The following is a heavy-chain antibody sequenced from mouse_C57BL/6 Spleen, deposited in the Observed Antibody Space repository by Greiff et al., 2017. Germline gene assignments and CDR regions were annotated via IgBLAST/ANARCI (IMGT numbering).Heavy chain of an antibody. CDR1: GYTFTSYW. J-gene: IGHJ4*01. V-gene: IGHV1-69*01. CDR2: IDPSDSYT. Sequence: VKLMESGAELVMPGASVKLSCKASGYTFTSYWMHWVKQRPGQGLEWIGEIDPSDSYTNYNQKFKGKSTLTVDKSSSTAYMQLSSLTSEDSAVYYCAVNYGYAMDYWGQGTSVTVSS. D-gene: IGHD2-4*01. CDR3: AVNYGYAMDY.